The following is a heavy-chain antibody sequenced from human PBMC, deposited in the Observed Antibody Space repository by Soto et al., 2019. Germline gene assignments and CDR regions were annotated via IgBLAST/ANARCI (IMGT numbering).Heavy chain of an antibody. Sequence: GGSLILSCVASGFTFSSYAMSWVRQAPGKGLEWVSVFSVSGGNTYYADSVKGRFTISRDNSKNTLYLQMSSLRADDTAVYYCARNYDSSGIGRPFSIWGQGTLVTVSS. J-gene: IGHJ4*02. CDR2: FSVSGGNT. D-gene: IGHD3-22*01. CDR3: ARNYDSSGIGRPFSI. CDR1: GFTFSSYA. V-gene: IGHV3-23*01.